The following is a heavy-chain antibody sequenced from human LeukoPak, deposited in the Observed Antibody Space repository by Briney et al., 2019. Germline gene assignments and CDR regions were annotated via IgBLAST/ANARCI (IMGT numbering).Heavy chain of an antibody. V-gene: IGHV3-30*04. CDR2: ISYDGSNK. D-gene: IGHD6-19*01. Sequence: GGSLRLSCAASGFTFSSYAMHWVRQAPGKGLEWVAVISYDGSNKYYADSVKGRFTISRDNSKNTLYLQMNSLRAEDTAVYYCARDRKGIAVAGNWFDPWGQGTLVTVSS. J-gene: IGHJ5*02. CDR3: ARDRKGIAVAGNWFDP. CDR1: GFTFSSYA.